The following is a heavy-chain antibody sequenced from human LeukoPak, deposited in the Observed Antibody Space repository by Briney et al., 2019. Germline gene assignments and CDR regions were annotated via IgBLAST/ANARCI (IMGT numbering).Heavy chain of an antibody. Sequence: ASVKVSCKASGYTFTSYGISWVRQAPGQGLEWMGWISAYNGNTNYAQKLQGRVTMTTDTSTSTAYMELRSLRSDDTAVYYCARDLRFLEWARFDDWGQGTLVTVSS. V-gene: IGHV1-18*01. CDR1: GYTFTSYG. D-gene: IGHD3-3*01. CDR3: ARDLRFLEWARFDD. CDR2: ISAYNGNT. J-gene: IGHJ4*02.